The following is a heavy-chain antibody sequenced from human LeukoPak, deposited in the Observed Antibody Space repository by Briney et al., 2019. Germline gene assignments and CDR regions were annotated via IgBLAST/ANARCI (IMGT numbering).Heavy chain of an antibody. D-gene: IGHD6-19*01. CDR3: ARATPISGWYSVY. Sequence: GGSLRLSCAASGFTFSSYWMSWVRQAPGKGLEWVANIKQDGSEKYYVDSVKGRFTISRDNAENSLYLQMTSLGAEDTAVYYCARATPISGWYSVYWGQGTLVTVSS. CDR1: GFTFSSYW. V-gene: IGHV3-7*01. CDR2: IKQDGSEK. J-gene: IGHJ4*02.